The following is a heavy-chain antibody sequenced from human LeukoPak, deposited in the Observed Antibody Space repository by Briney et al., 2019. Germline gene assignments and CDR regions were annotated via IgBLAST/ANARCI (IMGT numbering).Heavy chain of an antibody. V-gene: IGHV3-73*01. CDR1: GFTFSDSA. J-gene: IGHJ3*02. Sequence: PGGSLRLSCAASGFTFSDSAMHWVRQASGKGLEWVGRIRIKANSYATAYAASVKGRFTISRDNAKNSLYLQMNSLRAEDTAVYYCARLLAFDIWGQGTMVTVSS. CDR3: ARLLAFDI. CDR2: IRIKANSYAT.